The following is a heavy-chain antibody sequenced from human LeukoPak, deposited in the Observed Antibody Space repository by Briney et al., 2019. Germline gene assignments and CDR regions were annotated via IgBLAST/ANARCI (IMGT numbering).Heavy chain of an antibody. Sequence: GGSLRLSCADSGFTFRNYAMNWVRQAPGKGLEWISAISTAGDNTDYADPVKGRFTISRDNSKNTLYLQMNSLRVDDTAVYYCAKVLNAVNTFWEADFDIWGQGTLVAVSS. D-gene: IGHD3-3*02. J-gene: IGHJ4*02. V-gene: IGHV3-23*01. CDR2: ISTAGDNT. CDR3: AKVLNAVNTFWEADFDI. CDR1: GFTFRNYA.